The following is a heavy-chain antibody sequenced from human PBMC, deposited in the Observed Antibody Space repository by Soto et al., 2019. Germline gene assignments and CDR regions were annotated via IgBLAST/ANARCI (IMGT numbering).Heavy chain of an antibody. J-gene: IGHJ4*02. CDR3: ARDPTYDSSGYTQGFDY. Sequence: QVQLQESGPGLVKPSETLSLTCTVSGGSISSYYWSWIRQPPGKGLEWIGYIYYSGSTNYNPSLKSRVTISVDTSKNQFSLKLSSVTAADTAVYYCARDPTYDSSGYTQGFDYWGQGTLVTVSS. V-gene: IGHV4-59*01. CDR2: IYYSGST. D-gene: IGHD3-22*01. CDR1: GGSISSYY.